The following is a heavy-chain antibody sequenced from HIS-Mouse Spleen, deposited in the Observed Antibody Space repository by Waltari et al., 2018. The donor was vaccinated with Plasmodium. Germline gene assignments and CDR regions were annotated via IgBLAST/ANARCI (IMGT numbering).Heavy chain of an antibody. V-gene: IGHV3-66*03. J-gene: IGHJ4*02. D-gene: IGHD6-13*01. CDR3: AKDRRSSSWYVDY. Sequence: EVQLVESGGGLIQPGGSLRLSCAASGFTVSSNYMSWVRQAPGKGLEWVSVIYSGGSTYYADSVKGRFTISRDKSKNTLYLQMNSLRAEDTAVYYCAKDRRSSSWYVDYWGQGTLVTVSS. CDR2: IYSGGST. CDR1: GFTVSSNY.